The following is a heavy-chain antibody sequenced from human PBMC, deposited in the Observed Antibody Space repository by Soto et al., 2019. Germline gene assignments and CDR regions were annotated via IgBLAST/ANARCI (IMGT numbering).Heavy chain of an antibody. D-gene: IGHD4-17*01. CDR1: GFTFSSYA. CDR2: ISGSGGST. CDR3: AKDLNSYDYGGLDAFDI. Sequence: GGSMRLSSAASGFTFSSYAMSWVRQAPGKGLEWVSAISGSGGSTYYADSVKGRFTISRDNSKNTLYLQMNSLRAEDTAVYYCAKDLNSYDYGGLDAFDIWGQGTMVTVSS. V-gene: IGHV3-23*01. J-gene: IGHJ3*02.